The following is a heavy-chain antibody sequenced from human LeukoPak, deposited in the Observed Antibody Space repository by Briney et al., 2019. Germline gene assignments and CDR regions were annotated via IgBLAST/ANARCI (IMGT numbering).Heavy chain of an antibody. J-gene: IGHJ2*01. CDR1: GYTFNIYG. CDR3: ARDFNMDSSTSPYWYFDL. CDR2: INPSGGST. Sequence: GASVKVSCKASGYTFNIYGITWVRQAPGQGLEWMGIINPSGGSTSYAQKFQGRVTMTRDTSTSTVYMELSSLRSEDTAVYYCARDFNMDSSTSPYWYFDLWGRGTLVTVSS. D-gene: IGHD6-13*01. V-gene: IGHV1-46*02.